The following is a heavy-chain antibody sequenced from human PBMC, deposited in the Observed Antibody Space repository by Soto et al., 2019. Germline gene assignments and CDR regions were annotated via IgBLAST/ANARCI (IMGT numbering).Heavy chain of an antibody. CDR2: IKSKTDGAAT. D-gene: IGHD3-16*01. V-gene: IGHV3-15*07. CDR1: GLTFNNAW. Sequence: EVQLVESGGGLVKPGGSLRLSCVVSGLTFNNAWMTWVRQAPGKGLEWVGRIKSKTDGAATEFAAPVEGRFTPSRDDSKNTLYLDMNSLRTEDTGVYYCTTDPRWGFWGQGTMVTVSS. CDR3: TTDPRWGF. J-gene: IGHJ3*01.